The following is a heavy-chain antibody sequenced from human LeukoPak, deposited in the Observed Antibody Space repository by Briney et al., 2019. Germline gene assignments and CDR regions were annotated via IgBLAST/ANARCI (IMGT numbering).Heavy chain of an antibody. V-gene: IGHV1-3*01. CDR3: AREPSPSGAWLFLDY. J-gene: IGHJ4*02. CDR2: INAGNGNT. D-gene: IGHD3-22*01. CDR1: GYTFTSYA. Sequence: ASVKVSCKASGYTFTSYAMHWVRQAPGQRLEWMGWINAGNGNTKYSQKFQGRVTITRDTSASTAYMELSSLRSDDTAVYYCAREPSPSGAWLFLDYWGQGTLVTVSS.